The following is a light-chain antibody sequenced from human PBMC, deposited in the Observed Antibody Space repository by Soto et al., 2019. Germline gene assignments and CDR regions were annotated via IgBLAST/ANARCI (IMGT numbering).Light chain of an antibody. J-gene: IGKJ4*01. Sequence: ELVMTQSPATLSVSPGERATLSCRASQSVSSNLACHQQKPGQAPRLLIYRASTRATGIPGRFSGSGSGTEFTLTIRSLQSEDCTCYYCQQYNNWPLTSGGGTKVDIK. CDR2: RAS. CDR1: QSVSSN. V-gene: IGKV3-15*01. CDR3: QQYNNWPLT.